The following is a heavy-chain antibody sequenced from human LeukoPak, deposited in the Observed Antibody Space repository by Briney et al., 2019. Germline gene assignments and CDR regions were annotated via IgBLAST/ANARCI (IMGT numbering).Heavy chain of an antibody. D-gene: IGHD6-6*01. CDR3: AVYSTSSEGLDP. V-gene: IGHV3-7*05. Sequence: HPGGSLRLSCPASGFTFSSYWMTWVRQAPGKGLEWVANIKQDGSEKYYVDSVKGRFIISRDNAKNSLYLQMNSLRAEDTAVYYCAVYSTSSEGLDPWGQGTLVTVSS. J-gene: IGHJ5*02. CDR2: IKQDGSEK. CDR1: GFTFSSYW.